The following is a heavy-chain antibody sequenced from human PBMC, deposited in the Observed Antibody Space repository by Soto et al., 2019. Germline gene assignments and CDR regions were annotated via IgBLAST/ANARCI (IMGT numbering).Heavy chain of an antibody. CDR3: ATLNRWGIAAAGIDY. J-gene: IGHJ4*02. CDR2: IYYSGST. D-gene: IGHD6-13*01. V-gene: IGHV4-39*01. Sequence: SETLSLTGTVSGGSISSSSYYWGWIRQPPGKGLEWIGSIYYSGSTYYNPSLKSRVTISVDTSKNQFSLKLSSVTAADTAVYYCATLNRWGIAAAGIDYWVQGTLVTVSS. CDR1: GGSISSSSYY.